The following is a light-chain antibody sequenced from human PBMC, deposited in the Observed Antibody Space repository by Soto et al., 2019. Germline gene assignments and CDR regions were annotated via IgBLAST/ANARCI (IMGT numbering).Light chain of an antibody. Sequence: EIVMTQSQVTLSASPGERATLSCRASQTVSTNLAWYQQRPGQAPRLLIYGASTRVTGIPPRFSGSGSGTDFTLTISSLQSEYFAVYFCRQYTNWPQNFGQGTKLEIK. CDR2: GAS. V-gene: IGKV3-15*01. J-gene: IGKJ2*01. CDR1: QTVSTN. CDR3: RQYTNWPQN.